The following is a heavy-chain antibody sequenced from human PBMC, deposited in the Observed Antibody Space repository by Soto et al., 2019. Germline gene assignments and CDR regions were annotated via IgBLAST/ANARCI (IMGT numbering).Heavy chain of an antibody. J-gene: IGHJ4*02. CDR1: GFTFSSYW. Sequence: EVQLVESGGGLVQPGGSLRLSCAASGFTFSSYWMSWVRQPPGKGLEWVANIKQDGSEKYYVDSVKGRFTISRDNAKNSLSLQMNSLRAEDTAVYYCASFNCGGECRNASFDYWGQGTLVTVSS. CDR3: ASFNCGGECRNASFDY. D-gene: IGHD2-21*01. CDR2: IKQDGSEK. V-gene: IGHV3-7*01.